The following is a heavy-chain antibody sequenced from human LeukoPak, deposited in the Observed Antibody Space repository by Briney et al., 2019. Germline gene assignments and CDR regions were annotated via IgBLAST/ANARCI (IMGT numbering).Heavy chain of an antibody. CDR2: INPDSGGT. Sequence: VASVKVSCKASGYSFTDYYMHWVRQAPGQGLESMGWINPDSGGTNYPQKFQGRVTMTRDTSISTAYMELSRLRSDDTAVYYCARGGRYYSYSMDVWGKGTTVTVSS. V-gene: IGHV1-2*02. J-gene: IGHJ6*03. CDR3: ARGGRYYSYSMDV. CDR1: GYSFTDYY.